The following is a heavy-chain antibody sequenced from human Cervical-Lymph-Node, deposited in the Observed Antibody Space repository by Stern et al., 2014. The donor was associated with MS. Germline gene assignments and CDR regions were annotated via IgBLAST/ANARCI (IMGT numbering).Heavy chain of an antibody. D-gene: IGHD5-18*01. CDR2: IYWDDDK. CDR3: AHEDTAMVMGY. CDR1: GFSLSTSGVG. Sequence: QITLKESGPTLVKPTQTLTLTCTFSGFSLSTSGVGVGWIRQPPGKALEWLALIYWDDDKRYGPSLKSRLTITKDTSKNQVVLTMSNMDPVDTATYYCAHEDTAMVMGYWGQGTLVTVSS. V-gene: IGHV2-5*05. J-gene: IGHJ4*02.